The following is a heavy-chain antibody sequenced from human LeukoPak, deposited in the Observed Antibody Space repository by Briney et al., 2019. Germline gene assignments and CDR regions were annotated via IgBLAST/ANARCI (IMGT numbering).Heavy chain of an antibody. Sequence: GGSLRLSCAASGFTFSSYGMSWVRQAPGKGLEWVAVISYDGSDKFYADSVKGRFTISRDNAKNSLYLQMNSLRAEDTAVYYCARSVSSSWFVWFDYWGQGTLVTVSS. CDR1: GFTFSSYG. CDR3: ARSVSSSWFVWFDY. D-gene: IGHD6-13*01. V-gene: IGHV3-30*03. J-gene: IGHJ4*02. CDR2: ISYDGSDK.